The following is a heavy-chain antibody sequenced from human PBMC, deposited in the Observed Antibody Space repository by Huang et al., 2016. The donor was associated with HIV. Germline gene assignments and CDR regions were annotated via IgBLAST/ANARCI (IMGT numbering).Heavy chain of an antibody. J-gene: IGHJ4*02. D-gene: IGHD4-4*01. CDR3: ARGSLEYSVSSSLDY. CDR2: LMPVFDGP. Sequence: QVQLLQSGAEVKKPGSSVKVSCKASGGPFRSYSIAWVRQAPGQGLEWMASLMPVFDGPNYEQKLQGRVRVTADESTSTVYMELRDLRPDDTAVYFCARGSLEYSVSSSLDYWGQGTHVTVSS. CDR1: GGPFRSYS. V-gene: IGHV1-69*13.